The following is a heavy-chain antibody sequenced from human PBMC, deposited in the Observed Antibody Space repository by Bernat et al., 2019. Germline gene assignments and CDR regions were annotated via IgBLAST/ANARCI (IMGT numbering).Heavy chain of an antibody. CDR2: FDPEDGEP. J-gene: IGHJ4*02. CDR1: GYTLTELS. V-gene: IGHV1-24*01. Sequence: QVQLVQSGAEVKKPGASVKVSCKVSGYTLTELSMHWVRQAPGKGLEWMGGFDPEDGEPISAQKFQGRVTITEETPTDTAYMGRSSLRSGDTAVYSWATGVGVGATVYYFDYWGQGTLVTVSS. D-gene: IGHD1-26*01. CDR3: ATGVGVGATVYYFDY.